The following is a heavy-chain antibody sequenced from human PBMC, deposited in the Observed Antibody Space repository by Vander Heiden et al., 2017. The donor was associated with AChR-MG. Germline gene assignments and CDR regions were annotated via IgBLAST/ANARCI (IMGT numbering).Heavy chain of an antibody. CDR2: ISSSSSYI. Sequence: EVQLVESGGGMVKPGGSLRLSCAASGFTFGGYSMNWVRQAPGKGLGWVSSISSSSSYIYYADSVKGRFTISRDNAKNSLYLQMHSLRAEDTAVYYCARDLPSGIAAVGMDVWGQGTTVTVSS. CDR1: GFTFGGYS. CDR3: ARDLPSGIAAVGMDV. D-gene: IGHD6-13*01. J-gene: IGHJ6*02. V-gene: IGHV3-21*01.